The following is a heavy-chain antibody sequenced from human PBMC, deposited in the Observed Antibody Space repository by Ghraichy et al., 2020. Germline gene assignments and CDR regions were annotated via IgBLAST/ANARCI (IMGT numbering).Heavy chain of an antibody. V-gene: IGHV3-48*03. CDR1: VFTFSSFE. J-gene: IGHJ3*02. CDR2: ISSGGDFI. Sequence: GGSLRLSCAASVFTFSSFEMNWVRQAPGKGLEWVSYISSGGDFIYYADSVKGRFTISRDNAKNSLYLQMNSLRADDTAIYYCAREAMTRGPFDIWGQGTMVTVSS. CDR3: AREAMTRGPFDI.